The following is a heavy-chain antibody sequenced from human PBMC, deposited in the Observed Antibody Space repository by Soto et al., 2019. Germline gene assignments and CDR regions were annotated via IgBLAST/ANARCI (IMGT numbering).Heavy chain of an antibody. Sequence: PGGSLRLSCVASGTNLINHAMTWVRQAPGKGLEWVSTVSETGTVTYYADSVKGRFTISRDNSRNTLYLQLNNLRAEDTAVYYCVTGSSGTRGEDFWGPGALVTVSS. CDR3: VTGSSGTRGEDF. D-gene: IGHD3-16*01. CDR2: VSETGTVT. V-gene: IGHV3-23*01. CDR1: GTNLINHA. J-gene: IGHJ4*02.